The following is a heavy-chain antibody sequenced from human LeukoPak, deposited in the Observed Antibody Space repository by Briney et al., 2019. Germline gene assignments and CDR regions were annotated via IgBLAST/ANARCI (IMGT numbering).Heavy chain of an antibody. CDR2: ISWNSAAI. V-gene: IGHV3-9*01. CDR1: GFTFDDYA. CDR3: AKPRDILTSYYPGFDY. Sequence: SLRLSCAASGFTFDDYAMHWVRQTPGKGLEWVSHISWNSAAIEYADSVKGRFTISRDNAKNSLYLQMNSLRAEDTAVYYCAKPRDILTSYYPGFDYWGQGTLVTVSS. J-gene: IGHJ4*02. D-gene: IGHD3-9*01.